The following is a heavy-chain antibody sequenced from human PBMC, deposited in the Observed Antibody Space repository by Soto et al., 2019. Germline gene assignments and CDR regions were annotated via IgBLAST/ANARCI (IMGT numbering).Heavy chain of an antibody. CDR1: GFSLSTSGVG. J-gene: IGHJ4*02. CDR2: IFWDDDK. V-gene: IGHV2-5*02. CDR3: AHLAWKEMWPRAPVVN. D-gene: IGHD1-1*01. Sequence: QITLRESGPTLVKPTQTLTLTCTFSGFSLSTSGVGVGWIRQPPGKALEWLGIIFWDDDKRYRPSLKRRVSITKDTSKNPLVLIMTNMDPVDTATYYCAHLAWKEMWPRAPVVNWGQGTPVTVSS.